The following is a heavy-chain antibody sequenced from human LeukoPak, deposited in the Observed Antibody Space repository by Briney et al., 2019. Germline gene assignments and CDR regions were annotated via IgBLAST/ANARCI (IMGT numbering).Heavy chain of an antibody. CDR3: AREGGPYRPLDY. CDR1: GGSFSCYY. CDR2: VHLSGRT. J-gene: IGHJ4*02. Sequence: SETLSLTCAVYGGSFSCYYCSWIRPPPGEGLEWIGEVHLSGRTNYNPSLESRVTMSVDMSENHISLKLTSVTAADTAVYYCAREGGPYRPLDYSGQGTLVTVSS. V-gene: IGHV4-34*01.